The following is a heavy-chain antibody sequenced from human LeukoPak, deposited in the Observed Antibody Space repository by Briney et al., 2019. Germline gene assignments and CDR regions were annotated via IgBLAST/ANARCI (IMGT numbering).Heavy chain of an antibody. CDR3: ATQPGYCSGGSCYRFDY. CDR1: GGTFSSYA. D-gene: IGHD2-15*01. Sequence: GASVKVSCKASGGTFSSYAISWVRQAPEQGLEWMGGIIPIFGTANYAQKFQGRVTITADESTSTAYMELSSLRSEDTAVYYCATQPGYCSGGSCYRFDYWGQGTLVTVSS. V-gene: IGHV1-69*13. J-gene: IGHJ4*02. CDR2: IIPIFGTA.